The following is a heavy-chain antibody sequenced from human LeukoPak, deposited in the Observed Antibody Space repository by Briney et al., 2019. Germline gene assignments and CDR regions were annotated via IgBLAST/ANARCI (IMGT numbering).Heavy chain of an antibody. J-gene: IGHJ3*02. D-gene: IGHD1-14*01. V-gene: IGHV3-30-3*01. CDR3: ARVRVYAFDI. CDR1: GFTFSSYA. Sequence: GGSLRLSCAASGFTFSSYAMHWVRQAPGKGLEWVAVISYDGSNKYYADSVKGRFTISRDNSKNTLYLQTNSLGAEDTAVYYCARVRVYAFDIWGQGTMVTVSS. CDR2: ISYDGSNK.